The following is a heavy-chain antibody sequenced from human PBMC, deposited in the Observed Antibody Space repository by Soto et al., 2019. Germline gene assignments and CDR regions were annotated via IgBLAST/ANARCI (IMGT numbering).Heavy chain of an antibody. D-gene: IGHD2-8*01. CDR2: IGTAGDT. V-gene: IGHV3-13*01. Sequence: GGSLRLSCAASGFTFSSYDMHWVRQATGKGLEWVSAIGTAGDTYYPGSVKGRFTISRENAKKSLYLQMNSLRAGDTAVYYCAREGRTEYCTNGVCSIYNYYYYMDVWGKGTTVTVSS. CDR1: GFTFSSYD. J-gene: IGHJ6*03. CDR3: AREGRTEYCTNGVCSIYNYYYYMDV.